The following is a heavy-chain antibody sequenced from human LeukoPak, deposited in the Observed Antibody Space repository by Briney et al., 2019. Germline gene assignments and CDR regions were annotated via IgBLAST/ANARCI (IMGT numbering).Heavy chain of an antibody. CDR1: GYSISSGYY. J-gene: IGHJ4*02. Sequence: SETLSLTCTVSGYSISSGYYWGWIRQPPGKGLEWIGSIYHSGSTYYNPSLKSRVTISVDTSKNQFSLELSSVTAADTAVYYCARVNREVWGVVDYWGQGTLVTVSS. V-gene: IGHV4-38-2*02. D-gene: IGHD3-10*01. CDR3: ARVNREVWGVVDY. CDR2: IYHSGST.